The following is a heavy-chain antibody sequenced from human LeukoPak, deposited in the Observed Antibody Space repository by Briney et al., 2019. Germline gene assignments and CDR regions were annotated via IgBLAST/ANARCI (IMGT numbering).Heavy chain of an antibody. CDR3: ARDVTGGSYFDY. V-gene: IGHV4-31*03. D-gene: IGHD1-26*01. CDR2: IYYSRTT. Sequence: SETLSLTCSVSGGSISSGGYHWSWIRQHPGKGLEWIGSIYYSRTTYYNPSLKSRVTMSVDTSENQFSLKLISVTAADTAVYYCARDVTGGSYFDYWGQGTLVTVSS. CDR1: GGSISSGGYH. J-gene: IGHJ4*02.